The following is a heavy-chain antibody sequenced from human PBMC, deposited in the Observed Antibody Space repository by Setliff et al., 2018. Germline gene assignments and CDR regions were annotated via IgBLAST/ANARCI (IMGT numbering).Heavy chain of an antibody. Sequence: TSETLSLTCTVSGYSISSGYIWGWIRQPPGKGLEWVGNIGHTGSINYNPSLKSRRTISRDTSKNQVSLKLNSVTATDTAVYYCARDLGHGGDSDYWGQGIRVNVSS. CDR1: GYSISSGYI. V-gene: IGHV4-38-2*02. J-gene: IGHJ4*02. CDR2: IGHTGSI. D-gene: IGHD2-21*02. CDR3: ARDLGHGGDSDY.